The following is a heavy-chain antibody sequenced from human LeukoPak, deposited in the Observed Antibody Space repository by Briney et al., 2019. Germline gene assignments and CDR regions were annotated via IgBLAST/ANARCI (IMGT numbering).Heavy chain of an antibody. J-gene: IGHJ4*02. CDR2: IGGSGGST. Sequence: GGSLRLSCAASGFAFSSYAMSWVRQAPGKGLEWVSVIGGSGGSTYYADSVKGRFTISRDNSKNTLYLQMSSLRAEDTAVYYCAQKKRELRGFDYWGQGTLVTASS. V-gene: IGHV3-23*01. CDR1: GFAFSSYA. D-gene: IGHD1-7*01. CDR3: AQKKRELRGFDY.